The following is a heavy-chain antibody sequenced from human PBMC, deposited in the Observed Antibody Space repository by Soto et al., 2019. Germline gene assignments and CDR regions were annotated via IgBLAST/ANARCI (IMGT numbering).Heavy chain of an antibody. D-gene: IGHD3-3*01. J-gene: IGHJ6*02. CDR2: IWYDGSNK. V-gene: IGHV3-33*01. CDR1: GFTFSSYG. CDR3: ARSHDFWSGYRYYYYGMDV. Sequence: PGGSLRLSCAASGFTFSSYGMHWFRQAPGKWLEWVAVIWYDGSNKYYADSVKGRFTISRDNSKNTLYLQMNSLRAEDTAVYYCARSHDFWSGYRYYYYGMDVWGQGXTVTVYS.